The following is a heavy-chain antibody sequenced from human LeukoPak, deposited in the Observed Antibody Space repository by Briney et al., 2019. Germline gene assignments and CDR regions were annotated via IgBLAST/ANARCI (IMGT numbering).Heavy chain of an antibody. CDR2: ISGSGAGT. D-gene: IGHD2-2*01. V-gene: IGHV3-23*01. CDR1: GFTFNNYA. CDR3: ATRTLYCSTSRCYLDY. Sequence: GGSLRLSCAASGFTFNNYAMSWVRQAPGKGLEWVSSISGSGAGTYYADSVKGRFTISRDNSKNTLYLQMSSLRAADTAVYYCATRTLYCSTSRCYLDYWGRGTLVTVSS. J-gene: IGHJ4*02.